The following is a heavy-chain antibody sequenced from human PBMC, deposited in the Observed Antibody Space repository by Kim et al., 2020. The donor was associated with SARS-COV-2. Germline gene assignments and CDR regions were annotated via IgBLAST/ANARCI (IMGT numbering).Heavy chain of an antibody. CDR2: IYYSGST. CDR1: GGSISSYY. V-gene: IGHV4-59*08. CDR3: ARHSSGIAVAGHGVFDI. Sequence: SETLSLTCTVSGGSISSYYWSWIRQPPGKGLEWIGYIYYSGSTNYNPSLKSRVTISVDTSKNQFSLKLSSVTAADTAVYYCARHSSGIAVAGHGVFDIWGQGTMVTVSS. D-gene: IGHD6-19*01. J-gene: IGHJ3*02.